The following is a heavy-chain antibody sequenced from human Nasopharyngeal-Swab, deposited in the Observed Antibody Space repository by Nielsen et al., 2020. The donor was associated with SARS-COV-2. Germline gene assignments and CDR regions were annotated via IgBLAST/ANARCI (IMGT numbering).Heavy chain of an antibody. D-gene: IGHD3-16*01. CDR2: ISGAGELI. V-gene: IGHV3-23*01. J-gene: IGHJ6*03. CDR3: ARDGGAAVADWYYYMDV. Sequence: VRQAPGKGLEWVSTISGAGELIFYADPVWGRFTISRDNSKNTLYLQMDRLRLEDTAVYYCARDGGAAVADWYYYMDVWGEGTTVTVSS.